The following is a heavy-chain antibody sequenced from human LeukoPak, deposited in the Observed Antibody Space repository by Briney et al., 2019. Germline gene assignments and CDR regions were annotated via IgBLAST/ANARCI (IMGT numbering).Heavy chain of an antibody. CDR1: GGSISSSNW. J-gene: IGHJ5*02. D-gene: IGHD6-19*01. Sequence: PSETLSLTCAVSGGSISSSNWWSWVRPPPGKGLEWIGEIYHSGSTNYNPSLKSRVTISVDKSKNQFSLKLSSVTAADTAVYYCARRYRERAVAGPRFDPWGQGTLGTVSS. CDR2: IYHSGST. V-gene: IGHV4-4*02. CDR3: ARRYRERAVAGPRFDP.